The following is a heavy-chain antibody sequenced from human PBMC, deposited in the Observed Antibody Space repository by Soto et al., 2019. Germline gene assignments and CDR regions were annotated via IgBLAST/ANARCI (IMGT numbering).Heavy chain of an antibody. J-gene: IGHJ5*02. Sequence: SETLSLTCTVSGGSISSYYWSWIRQPPGKGLEWIGYIYYSGSTNYNPSLKSRVTISVDTSKNQFSLKLSSVTAADTAVYYCARGRTSQLNTWFDPWGQGTLVTVSS. V-gene: IGHV4-59*01. CDR1: GGSISSYY. D-gene: IGHD2-2*01. CDR2: IYYSGST. CDR3: ARGRTSQLNTWFDP.